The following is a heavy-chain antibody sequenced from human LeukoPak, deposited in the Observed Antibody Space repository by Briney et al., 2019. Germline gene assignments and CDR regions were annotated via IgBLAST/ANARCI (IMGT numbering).Heavy chain of an antibody. V-gene: IGHV4-4*09. CDR3: ARHVPYYDFWSGSRVGWFDP. CDR2: IYTSGST. Sequence: PSETLSLTCTVSGGSISSYYWSWIRQPPGKGLEWIGYIYTSGSTNYNPSLKSRVTISVDTSKNQFSLKLSSVTAADTAVYYCARHVPYYDFWSGSRVGWFDPWGQGTLVTVSS. J-gene: IGHJ5*02. D-gene: IGHD3-3*01. CDR1: GGSISSYY.